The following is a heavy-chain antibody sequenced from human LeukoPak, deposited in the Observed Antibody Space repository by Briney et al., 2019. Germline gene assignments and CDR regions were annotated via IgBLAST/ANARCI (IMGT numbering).Heavy chain of an antibody. CDR3: ARDSSSRGYSGYDLIFDY. CDR1: GYIFTGYY. CDR2: INTNSGGT. D-gene: IGHD5-12*01. Sequence: ASVKVSCKASGYIFTGYYMHWVRQAPGQGLEWIGWINTNSGGTNYAQKFEGRVTMTRDTSITTAYMELSRLRSDDTAVYYCARDSSSRGYSGYDLIFDYWGQGTLVTVSS. J-gene: IGHJ4*02. V-gene: IGHV1-2*02.